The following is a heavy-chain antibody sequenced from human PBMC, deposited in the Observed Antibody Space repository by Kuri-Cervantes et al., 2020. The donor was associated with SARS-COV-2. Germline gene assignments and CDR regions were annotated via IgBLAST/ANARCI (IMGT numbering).Heavy chain of an antibody. J-gene: IGHJ6*02. CDR2: IYPGDSDT. V-gene: IGHV5-51*01. CDR3: ARQGGPGGSGSYYLETPYYYYYGMDV. D-gene: IGHD3-10*01. Sequence: KVSCKGSGYSFTSYWIGWVRQMPGKGLEWMGIIYPGDSDTRYSPSFQGQVTISADKSISTAYLQWSSLKASDTAMYYCARQGGPGGSGSYYLETPYYYYYGMDVWGRGTTVTVSS. CDR1: GYSFTSYW.